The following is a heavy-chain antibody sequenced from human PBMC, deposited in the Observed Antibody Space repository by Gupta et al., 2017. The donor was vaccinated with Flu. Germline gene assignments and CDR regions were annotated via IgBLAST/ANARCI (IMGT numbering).Heavy chain of an antibody. V-gene: IGHV3-30*18. CDR1: GFTFSSYG. D-gene: IGHD6-19*01. CDR2: ISYDGSNK. CDR3: AKDRALLKTYSSGWYGYFDY. Sequence: QVQLVESGGGVVQPGRSLRLSCAASGFTFSSYGMHWVRQAPGKGLEWVAVISYDGSNKYYADSVKGRFTISRDNSKNTLYLQMNSLRAEDTAVYYCAKDRALLKTYSSGWYGYFDYWGQGTLVTVSS. J-gene: IGHJ4*02.